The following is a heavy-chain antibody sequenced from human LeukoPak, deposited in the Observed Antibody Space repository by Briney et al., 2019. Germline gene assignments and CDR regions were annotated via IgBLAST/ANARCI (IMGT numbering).Heavy chain of an antibody. V-gene: IGHV3-7*01. D-gene: IGHD3-22*01. J-gene: IGHJ4*02. CDR1: GFTFSSYW. CDR2: IKQDGSEK. CDR3: ARGSRYYYDSSGVNFDY. Sequence: GGSLRLSCAASGFTFSSYWMSWVRQAPGKGLEWVANIKQDGSEKYYVDSVKGRFTISRDNAKNSLYLQMNSLRAEDTAVYYCARGSRYYYDSSGVNFDYWGQGTLVTVSS.